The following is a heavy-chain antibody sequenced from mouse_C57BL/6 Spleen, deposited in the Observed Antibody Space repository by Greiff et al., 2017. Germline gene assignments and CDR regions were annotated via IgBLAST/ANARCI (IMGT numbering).Heavy chain of an antibody. CDR3: AREEV. Sequence: DVQLQESGGDLVKPGGSLKLSCAASGFTFSSYGMSWVRQTPDKRLEWVATISSGGSYTYYPDSVKGRFTISRDNAKNTLYLQMSSLKSEDTAMYYCAREEVWGQGTSVTVSS. CDR2: ISSGGSYT. V-gene: IGHV5-6*01. CDR1: GFTFSSYG. J-gene: IGHJ4*01.